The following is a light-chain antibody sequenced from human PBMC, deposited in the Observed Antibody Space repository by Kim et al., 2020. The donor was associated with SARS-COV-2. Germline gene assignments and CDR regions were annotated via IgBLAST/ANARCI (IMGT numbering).Light chain of an antibody. V-gene: IGKV3-20*01. CDR2: GAS. CDR1: QSVTSSY. Sequence: EIVLTQSPGTLSLSPGDRATLSCRASQSVTSSYLAWYQEKPGQAPRLLIYGASRRATGIPDRFSGSGSGTDFSLTITRLEPEDFSVYYCQQYGGSPITFGQGTRLEMK. CDR3: QQYGGSPIT. J-gene: IGKJ5*01.